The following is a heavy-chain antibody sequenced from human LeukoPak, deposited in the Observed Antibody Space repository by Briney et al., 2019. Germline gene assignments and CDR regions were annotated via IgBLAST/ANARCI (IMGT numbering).Heavy chain of an antibody. J-gene: IGHJ4*02. D-gene: IGHD2-15*01. CDR3: ARDPWDDVGGFSGDY. Sequence: GGSLRRSCAASGFTFSSYGMNWVRQAPGKGLEWLSYISSSSSSIYYADSVKGRLTISRDNAKNSLFLQMNSLRAEDTAVYYCARDPWDDVGGFSGDYWGQGTLVTVSS. CDR2: ISSSSSSI. V-gene: IGHV3-48*01. CDR1: GFTFSSYG.